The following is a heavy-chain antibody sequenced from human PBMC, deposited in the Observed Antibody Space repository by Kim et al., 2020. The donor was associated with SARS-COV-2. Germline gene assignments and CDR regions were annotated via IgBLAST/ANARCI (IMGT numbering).Heavy chain of an antibody. CDR3: ARDSVLRYYFDY. V-gene: IGHV3-7*01. Sequence: GGSLRLSCAVSGFAFSSYWMSWVRQTPGKGLEWVANIKQDGSEKYYVDSVKGRFTISRDNANNSLYLQMNSLRAEDAAVYYCARDSVLRYYFDYWGQGTLVTVSS. CDR2: IKQDGSEK. J-gene: IGHJ4*02. CDR1: GFAFSSYW. D-gene: IGHD1-26*01.